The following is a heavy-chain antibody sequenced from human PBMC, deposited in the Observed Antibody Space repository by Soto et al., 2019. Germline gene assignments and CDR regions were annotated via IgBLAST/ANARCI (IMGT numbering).Heavy chain of an antibody. Sequence: GGSLRLSCAASGFTFSDYYMSWIRQAPGKGLEWVSYISSSGSTTCYADSVKGRFTISRDNAKNTLYLQMNSLRAEDTAVYYCARDYDFCSGTMDVWGKGTTVTVSS. D-gene: IGHD3-3*01. CDR1: GFTFSDYY. J-gene: IGHJ6*03. CDR3: ARDYDFCSGTMDV. V-gene: IGHV3-11*04. CDR2: ISSSGSTT.